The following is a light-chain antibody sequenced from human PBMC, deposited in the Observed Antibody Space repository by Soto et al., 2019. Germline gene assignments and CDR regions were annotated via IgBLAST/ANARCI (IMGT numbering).Light chain of an antibody. CDR2: DAS. Sequence: DSQMPQSPSTLSASVGDRVTLTCRASQSINSWLAWYQQKPGKAPKLLIYDASSLESGVPSRFRGSGSGTEFTLTISSLQPDDFATYYCHRYNSYFGQGTKLEIK. J-gene: IGKJ2*01. CDR1: QSINSW. V-gene: IGKV1-5*01. CDR3: HRYNSY.